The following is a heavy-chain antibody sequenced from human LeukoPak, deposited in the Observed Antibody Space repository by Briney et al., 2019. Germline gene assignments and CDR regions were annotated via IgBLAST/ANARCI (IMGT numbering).Heavy chain of an antibody. J-gene: IGHJ5*02. CDR3: AGTRRYCSGGSCYNWFDP. CDR2: IYASGST. CDR1: GDSISSGVYY. D-gene: IGHD2-15*01. V-gene: IGHV4-61*02. Sequence: PSETLSLTCSVSGDSISSGVYYWSWIRQPAGKGLEWIGRIYASGSTTYNSSLKSRVTISIDTAKNQFSLKLTYVTAADTAVYYCAGTRRYCSGGSCYNWFDPWGQGTLVTVSS.